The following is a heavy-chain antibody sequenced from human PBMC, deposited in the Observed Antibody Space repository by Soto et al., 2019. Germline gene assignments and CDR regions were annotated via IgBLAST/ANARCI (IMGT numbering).Heavy chain of an antibody. D-gene: IGHD3-10*01. CDR1: GGTFSSYA. V-gene: IGHV1-69*13. J-gene: IGHJ6*02. CDR3: ARSADRGWLPPPDPRLNYGIDV. CDR2: IIPIFGTA. Sequence: ASVKVSCKASGGTFSSYAISWVRQAPGQGLEWMGGIIPIFGTANYAQKFQGRVTITADESTSTAYMELSSLRSEDTAVYYCARSADRGWLPPPDPRLNYGIDVRAQRTTVTGSS.